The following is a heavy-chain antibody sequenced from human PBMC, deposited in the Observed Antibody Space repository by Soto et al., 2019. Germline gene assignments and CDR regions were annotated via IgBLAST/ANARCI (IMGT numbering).Heavy chain of an antibody. CDR2: IKNSGST. Sequence: SETPSLTCTVSGGSVTSSSYFWDWIRQPPGKGLEWIGNIKNSGSTFYNPSLKSRVTTSLDTSKNQFSLKLTSVTAADTAVYFCATANKVAFASETTFFDYRGPGILVTVSS. CDR3: ATANKVAFASETTFFDY. J-gene: IGHJ4*01. CDR1: GGSVTSSSYF. D-gene: IGHD2-15*01. V-gene: IGHV4-39*05.